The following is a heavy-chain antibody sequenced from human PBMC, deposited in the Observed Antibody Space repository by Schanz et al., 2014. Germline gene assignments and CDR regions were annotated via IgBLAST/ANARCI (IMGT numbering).Heavy chain of an antibody. CDR2: LTEGGGGT. J-gene: IGHJ3*02. Sequence: EVQLLESGGGLAQPGGSLRLACAASGFNFNTYAMSWVRQAPGKGLEWVSGLTEGGGGTYYTDAVKGRFTISRDSSNNTVFLQMNSLRAEDTAVYYCAKDFFIGVARGVIISHDAIDICVQGTKVTVSS. D-gene: IGHD3-10*01. CDR3: AKDFFIGVARGVIISHDAIDI. CDR1: GFNFNTYA. V-gene: IGHV3-23*01.